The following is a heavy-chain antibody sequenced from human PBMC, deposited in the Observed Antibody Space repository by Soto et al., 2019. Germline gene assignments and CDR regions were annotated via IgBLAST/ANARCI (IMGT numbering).Heavy chain of an antibody. CDR3: ASGPGFGEFPPYYGLDV. CDR1: GGSISSSTYY. Sequence: QLQLQESGPGLVKPSETLSLTCTVSGGSISSSTYYWVWIRQPPGKGLEWIGSIYHGGATEYNPSRRRRVTIAGDTSKSQVSLNLTSVTAADTAVYSCASGPGFGEFPPYYGLDVWGQGTTVIVSS. D-gene: IGHD3-10*01. V-gene: IGHV4-39*01. J-gene: IGHJ6*02. CDR2: IYHGGAT.